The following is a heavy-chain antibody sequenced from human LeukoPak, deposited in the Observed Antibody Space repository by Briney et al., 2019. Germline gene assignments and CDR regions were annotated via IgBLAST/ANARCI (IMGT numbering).Heavy chain of an antibody. V-gene: IGHV3-21*01. CDR3: ARGRTYYYDSSSYYGEYFDY. Sequence: GGSLRLSCAASGFTFSSYSMNWVRQAPGKGLEWVSSISSSSSYIYYADSVKGRFTISRDNAKNSLYLQMNGLRAEDTAVYYCARGRTYYYDSSSYYGEYFDYWGQGTLVTVSS. CDR1: GFTFSSYS. D-gene: IGHD3-22*01. CDR2: ISSSSSYI. J-gene: IGHJ4*02.